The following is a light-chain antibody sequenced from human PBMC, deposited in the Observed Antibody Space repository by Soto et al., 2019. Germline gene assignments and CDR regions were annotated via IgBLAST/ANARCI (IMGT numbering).Light chain of an antibody. CDR2: SND. CDR3: SSWAYSLNALV. J-gene: IGLJ2*01. Sequence: QSVLTQPPSASATPGQRVTISCSGTSCNIGSYNVTWYQQLHATAPNLLIYSNDQRPAGVPARFSCSKSGTAASLGISGLQSGDEDDYYCSSWAYSLNALVFGGGTKLTVL. V-gene: IGLV1-44*01. CDR1: SCNIGSYN.